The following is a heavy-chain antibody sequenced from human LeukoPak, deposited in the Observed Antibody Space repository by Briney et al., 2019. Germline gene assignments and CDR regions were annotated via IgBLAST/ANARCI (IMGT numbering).Heavy chain of an antibody. V-gene: IGHV4-39*07. J-gene: IGHJ4*02. Sequence: PSETLSLTCTVSGGSISSSSYYWGWIRQPPGKGLEWIGSIYYSGSTYYNPSLKSRVTISVDTSKNQFSLKLSSVTAADTAVYYCARGLIAAADFGYWGQGTLVTVSS. CDR2: IYYSGST. CDR1: GGSISSSSYY. CDR3: ARGLIAAADFGY. D-gene: IGHD6-13*01.